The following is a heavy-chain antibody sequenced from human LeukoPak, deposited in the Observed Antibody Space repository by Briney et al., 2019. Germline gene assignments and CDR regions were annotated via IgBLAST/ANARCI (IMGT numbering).Heavy chain of an antibody. Sequence: TGGSLRLSCAASGFTFSSYAMSWVRQAPGKGLEWVANIKQDGSEKYYVDSVKGRFTISRDNAKNSLYLQMNSLRAEDTAVYYCASATGYSRNWGQGTLVTVSS. J-gene: IGHJ4*02. CDR2: IKQDGSEK. V-gene: IGHV3-7*01. CDR1: GFTFSSYA. D-gene: IGHD6-13*01. CDR3: ASATGYSRN.